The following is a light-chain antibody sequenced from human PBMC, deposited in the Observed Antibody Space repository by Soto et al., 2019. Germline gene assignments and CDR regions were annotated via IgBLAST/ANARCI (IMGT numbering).Light chain of an antibody. CDR1: SSNIGAGYD. CDR3: QSYDSSLSGSV. J-gene: IGLJ3*02. V-gene: IGLV1-40*01. CDR2: GNS. Sequence: QPVLTQPPSVSGAPGQRVTISCTGSSSNIGAGYDVHWYQQLPGTAPNLLIYGNSNRPSGVPDRFSGSKSGTSASLAITGLQADDEADYYCQSYDSSLSGSVFGGGTKLTVL.